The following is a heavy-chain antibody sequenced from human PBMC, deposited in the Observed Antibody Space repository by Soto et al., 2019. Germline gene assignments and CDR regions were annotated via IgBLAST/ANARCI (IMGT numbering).Heavy chain of an antibody. CDR3: ARGNWNYYYGFDV. J-gene: IGHJ6*02. D-gene: IGHD1-20*01. CDR2: IKPDGSEQ. V-gene: IGHV3-7*01. CDR1: EFTFDKYY. Sequence: VGSLRLSCAASEFTFDKYYMTWVRQAPGKGPEWVANIKPDGSEQYYVDSVKGRFTISRDNANNSLYLQMNSLRAEDTAVYFCARGNWNYYYGFDVSGHGTTVTVSS.